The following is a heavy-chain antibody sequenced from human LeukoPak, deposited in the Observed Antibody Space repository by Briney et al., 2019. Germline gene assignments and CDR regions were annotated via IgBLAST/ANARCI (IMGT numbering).Heavy chain of an antibody. CDR3: AKDKLRAAAVDY. CDR2: IRYDGSNK. V-gene: IGHV3-30*02. D-gene: IGHD6-13*01. CDR1: GFTFSSYG. Sequence: PGGSLRLSCAASGFTFSSYGMHWVRQAPGKGLEWVAFIRYDGSNKYYADSVKGRFTISRDNSKNTLYLQMNSLRAEDTAVYYCAKDKLRAAAVDYWGQGTLVTVSS. J-gene: IGHJ4*02.